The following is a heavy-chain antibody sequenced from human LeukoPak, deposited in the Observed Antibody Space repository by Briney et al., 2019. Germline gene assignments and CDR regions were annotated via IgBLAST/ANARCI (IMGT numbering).Heavy chain of an antibody. CDR1: SSGGYY. CDR3: AKGLGDY. J-gene: IGHJ4*02. Sequence: SSGGYYWSWIRQHPGKGLEWVSGISWNSGSIGYADSVKGRFTISRDNAKNSLYLQMNSLRAEDTALYYCAKGLGDYWGQGTLVTVSS. V-gene: IGHV3-9*01. D-gene: IGHD3-10*01. CDR2: ISWNSGSI.